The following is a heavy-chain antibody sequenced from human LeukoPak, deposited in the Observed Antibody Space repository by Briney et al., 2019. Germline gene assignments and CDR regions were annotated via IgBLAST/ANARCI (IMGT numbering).Heavy chain of an antibody. J-gene: IGHJ3*02. D-gene: IGHD4-17*01. CDR3: ATTRYDAFDI. CDR1: GFTVISNY. CDR2: IYSGGST. Sequence: GGSLRLSCAASGFTVISNYMSWVRQAPGKGLEWVSLIYSGGSTYYADSVRGRFTISKDNSKNTLCLQMNSLRAEDTAVYYCATTRYDAFDIWGQGTMVTVSS. V-gene: IGHV3-53*01.